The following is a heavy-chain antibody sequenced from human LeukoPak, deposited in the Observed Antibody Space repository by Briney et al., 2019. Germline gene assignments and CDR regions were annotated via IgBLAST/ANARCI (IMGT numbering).Heavy chain of an antibody. CDR3: ARYLSGSYPHYYYYMDV. CDR2: IYTSGST. J-gene: IGHJ6*03. D-gene: IGHD1-26*01. CDR1: GGSISSYY. V-gene: IGHV4-4*07. Sequence: SETLSLTCTVSGGSISSYYWSWIRQPAGKGLEWIGRIYTSGSTNYNPSLKSRVTMSVDTSKNQFSLKLSSVTAADTAVYYCARYLSGSYPHYYYYMDVWGKGTTVTVSS.